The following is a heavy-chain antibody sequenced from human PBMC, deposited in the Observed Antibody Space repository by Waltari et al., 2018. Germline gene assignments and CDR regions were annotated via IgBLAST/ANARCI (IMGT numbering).Heavy chain of an antibody. D-gene: IGHD2-15*01. CDR1: GGTFSSYA. V-gene: IGHV1-69*14. CDR2: LIPIFGTA. Sequence: QVQLVQSGAEVKKPGSSVKVSCKASGGTFSSYAISWVRQAPGQGLEWMGGLIPIFGTANYAQKFQGRVTITADKSTSTAYMELSSLRSEDTAVYYCARERGYCSGGSCYVDYWGQGTLVTVSS. J-gene: IGHJ4*02. CDR3: ARERGYCSGGSCYVDY.